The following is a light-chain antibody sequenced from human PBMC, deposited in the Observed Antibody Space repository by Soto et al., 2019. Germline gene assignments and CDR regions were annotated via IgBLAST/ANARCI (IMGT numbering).Light chain of an antibody. CDR1: SSDIGSYAL. V-gene: IGLV2-23*01. CDR3: CSYAGSDIFIL. J-gene: IGLJ2*01. Sequence: QSALTQPASVSGSPGQSITISCSGTSSDIGSYALVSWYQQHPGKAPKLMIYEGIKRPSGVSNRFSGSKSGNTASLTISGLQAEDEADYYCCSYAGSDIFILFGGGTKVTVL. CDR2: EGI.